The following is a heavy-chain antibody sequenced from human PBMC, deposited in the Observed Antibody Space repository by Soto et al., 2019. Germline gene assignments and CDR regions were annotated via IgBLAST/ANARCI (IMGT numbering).Heavy chain of an antibody. J-gene: IGHJ5*02. Sequence: AASVKVSCKASGYTFTSYGISWVRQAPGQGLEWMGWISAYNGNTNYAQKLQGRVTMTTDTSTSTAYMELRSLRSDDTAVYYCARVVTTRRFDWFDPWGQGTLVTVSS. V-gene: IGHV1-18*01. CDR3: ARVVTTRRFDWFDP. CDR1: GYTFTSYG. D-gene: IGHD4-17*01. CDR2: ISAYNGNT.